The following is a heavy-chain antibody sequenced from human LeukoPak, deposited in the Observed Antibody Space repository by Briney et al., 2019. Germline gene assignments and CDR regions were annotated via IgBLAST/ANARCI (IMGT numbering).Heavy chain of an antibody. CDR3: TSLFSPN. J-gene: IGHJ4*02. CDR1: GFIFSDYW. CDR2: IKQDGSQE. V-gene: IGHV3-7*01. Sequence: PGGSLRLSCAASGFIFSDYWMSWVRQAPEKGLEWVDNIKQDGSQEFYADSVKGRFTISRDNAKNSLYLQMDRPTPADTGVYYCTSLFSPNWGQGTLVTVSS.